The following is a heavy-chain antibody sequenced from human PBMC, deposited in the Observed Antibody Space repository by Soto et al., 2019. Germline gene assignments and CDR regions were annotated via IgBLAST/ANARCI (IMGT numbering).Heavy chain of an antibody. D-gene: IGHD3-3*01. V-gene: IGHV2-5*02. J-gene: IGHJ4*02. CDR1: GFSLTTSGVG. Sequence: QITLNESGPTVVRPTETLTLTCRFSGFSLTTSGVGVGWIRQSPGKAPEWLALIYWDDDKRYSASLKSRLTITKDTSKNQVVPTVSDLDPTDTATYYCAHRVLCTVFGLVTTTAIYFDFWGQGTPVAVSS. CDR2: IYWDDDK. CDR3: AHRVLCTVFGLVTTTAIYFDF.